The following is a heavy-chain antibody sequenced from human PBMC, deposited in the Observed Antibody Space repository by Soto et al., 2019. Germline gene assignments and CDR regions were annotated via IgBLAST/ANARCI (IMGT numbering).Heavy chain of an antibody. CDR1: GFTFSSYG. D-gene: IGHD6-13*01. J-gene: IGHJ6*02. Sequence: GGSLRLSCAASGFTFSSYGMHWVRQAPGKGLEWVAVISYDGSNKYYADSVKGRFTISRDNSKNTLYLQMNSLRAEDTAVYYCAKERSSWYYYGMDVWGQGTTVTVSS. CDR2: ISYDGSNK. V-gene: IGHV3-30*18. CDR3: AKERSSWYYYGMDV.